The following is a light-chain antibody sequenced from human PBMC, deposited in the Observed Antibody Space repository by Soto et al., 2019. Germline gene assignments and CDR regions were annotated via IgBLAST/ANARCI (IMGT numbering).Light chain of an antibody. J-gene: IGKJ1*01. CDR2: GAS. Sequence: EIVLTQSPGTLSLSPGERATLSCRASQSVSSSYLAWYQQKPGQSPRLLIYGASSRATGIPDRFSGSGSGTAFTLTIRRLEPEDFAVYYCQQYGKTFGQGTKVEIK. CDR1: QSVSSSY. V-gene: IGKV3-20*01. CDR3: QQYGKT.